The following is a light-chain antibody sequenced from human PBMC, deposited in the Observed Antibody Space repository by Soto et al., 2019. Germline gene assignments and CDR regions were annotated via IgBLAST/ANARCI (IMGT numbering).Light chain of an antibody. J-gene: IGKJ1*01. V-gene: IGKV1-5*01. CDR1: QSISRG. CDR3: QQYSSYWT. Sequence: DIQMTQSPSTLSASVGDRVTITCRASQSISRGLAWYQQKPGKAPKLLIHDATSLESGVPSRFSGSGSGTEFTLTISSLQPDDFATYYCQQYSSYWTFAQGTKVDIK. CDR2: DAT.